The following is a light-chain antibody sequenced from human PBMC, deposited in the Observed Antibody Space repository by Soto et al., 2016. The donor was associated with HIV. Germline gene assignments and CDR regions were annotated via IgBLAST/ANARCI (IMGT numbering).Light chain of an antibody. Sequence: SYVLTQAPSVSVAPGETARITCGGNNVGTKNVHWYQQKSGQAPILVLYDDTVRPSGIPERFSGSNSDNAATLTITRAEAGDGADYYCQVWNDDSDHKLVFGGGTKL. V-gene: IGLV3-21*02. J-gene: IGLJ3*02. CDR3: QVWNDDSDHKLV. CDR2: DDT. CDR1: NVGTKN.